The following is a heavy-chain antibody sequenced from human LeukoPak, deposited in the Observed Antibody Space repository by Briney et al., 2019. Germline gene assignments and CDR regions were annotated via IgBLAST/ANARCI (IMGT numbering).Heavy chain of an antibody. CDR3: ARVVAPYSGSYYAYFDY. J-gene: IGHJ4*02. CDR1: GYTFTSYA. D-gene: IGHD1-26*01. Sequence: ASVKVSCKASGYTFTSYAMHWVRQAPGQRLEWMGWINAGNGNTKYSQKSQGRVTITRDTSASTAYMELSSLRSEDTAVYYCARVVAPYSGSYYAYFDYWGQGTLVTVSS. V-gene: IGHV1-3*01. CDR2: INAGNGNT.